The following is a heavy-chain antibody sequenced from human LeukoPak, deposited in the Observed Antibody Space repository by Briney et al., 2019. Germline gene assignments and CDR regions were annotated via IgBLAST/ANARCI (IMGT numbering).Heavy chain of an antibody. CDR2: ISSNSRTI. CDR3: ARGRGNYFYGMDV. V-gene: IGHV3-48*01. Sequence: GGSLRLSCAVSGFTFSTYSMNWVRQAPGKGLEWISYISSNSRTIYYAGSVKGRLIVSRDNAKNSLDLHMNTLRAEDTAVYYCARGRGNYFYGMDVWGQGTTVTVSS. J-gene: IGHJ6*02. CDR1: GFTFSTYS. D-gene: IGHD3-10*01.